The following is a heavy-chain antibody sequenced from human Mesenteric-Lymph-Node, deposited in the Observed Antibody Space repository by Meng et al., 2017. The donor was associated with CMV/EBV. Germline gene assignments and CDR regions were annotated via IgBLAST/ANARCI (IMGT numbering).Heavy chain of an antibody. CDR3: TKDATAGIRVAAAGRLDP. CDR2: ISSSGSTI. CDR1: GFTFSDYY. Sequence: GESLKISCAASGFTFSDYYMSWIRQAPGKGLEWVSYISSSGSTIYYADSVKGRFTISRDNAKNALYLQMNSLRAEDTALYYCTKDATAGIRVAAAGRLDPWGQGTLVTVSS. J-gene: IGHJ5*02. V-gene: IGHV3-11*01. D-gene: IGHD6-13*01.